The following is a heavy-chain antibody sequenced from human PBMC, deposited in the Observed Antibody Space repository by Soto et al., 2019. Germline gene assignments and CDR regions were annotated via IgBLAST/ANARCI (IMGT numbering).Heavy chain of an antibody. Sequence: ASVEVSCKVSRYTLTGLYMHWVRQGPGKRLEWMGGFDPEDGETIYAQKFQGRVTMTEDTSTDTAYMELSSLRSEDTAVYYCATRPTYYYDSSGYRTDFQHWGQGALVTVSS. J-gene: IGHJ1*01. CDR3: ATRPTYYYDSSGYRTDFQH. CDR2: FDPEDGET. D-gene: IGHD3-22*01. CDR1: RYTLTGLY. V-gene: IGHV1-24*01.